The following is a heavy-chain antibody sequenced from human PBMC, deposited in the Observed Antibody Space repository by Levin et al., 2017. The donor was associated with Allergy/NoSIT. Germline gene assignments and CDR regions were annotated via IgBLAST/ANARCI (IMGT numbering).Heavy chain of an antibody. V-gene: IGHV3-7*03. D-gene: IGHD1-26*01. Sequence: GGSLRLSCAASGFSFNNDWMSWVRQAPGKGLEWVANINPRGSEKDYVDSVRGRFTISRDNVRNALYLQLNSLRAEDTAIYYCARGGTWGQGTLVTVFS. CDR3: ARGGT. J-gene: IGHJ5*02. CDR2: INPRGSEK. CDR1: GFSFNNDW.